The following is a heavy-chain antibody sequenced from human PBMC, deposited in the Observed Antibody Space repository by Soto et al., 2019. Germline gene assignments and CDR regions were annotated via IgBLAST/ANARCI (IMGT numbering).Heavy chain of an antibody. CDR1: GGSISSGDYY. CDR2: IYYSGST. CDR3: ARHFSVDYFDY. J-gene: IGHJ4*02. Sequence: PSGTLSLTCTVSGGSISSGDYYWSWIRQPPGKGLEWIGYIYYSGSTYYNPSLKSRVTLSVDTSKNQFSLKLSSVTAADTAVYYCARHFSVDYFDYWGQGALVTVS. V-gene: IGHV4-30-4*01.